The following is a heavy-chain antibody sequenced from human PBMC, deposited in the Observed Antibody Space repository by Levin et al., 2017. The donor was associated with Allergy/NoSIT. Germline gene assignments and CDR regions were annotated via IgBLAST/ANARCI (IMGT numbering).Heavy chain of an antibody. CDR1: GYTFNMYG. D-gene: IGHD3-22*01. Sequence: GESLKISCKASGYTFNMYGINWVRQAPGQGLEWMGWISTDNGHRNYAQKVQGRVTMTTDRSTTTASMELTSLTSDDPAMYFCARGQGGYESFDQWGQGTLVTVSS. J-gene: IGHJ4*02. V-gene: IGHV1-18*01. CDR2: ISTDNGHR. CDR3: ARGQGGYESFDQ.